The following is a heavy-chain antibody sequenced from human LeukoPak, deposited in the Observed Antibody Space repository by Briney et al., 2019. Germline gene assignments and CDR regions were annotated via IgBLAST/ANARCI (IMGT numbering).Heavy chain of an antibody. J-gene: IGHJ4*02. D-gene: IGHD3-22*01. V-gene: IGHV4-34*01. CDR3: ARDARGYYDSSGSRFGY. CDR2: INHSGST. Sequence: SETLSLTCAVYGGSFSGYYWSWIRQPPGKGLEWIGEINHSGSTNYNPSLKSRVTISVDTSKNQFSLKLSSVTAADTAVYYCARDARGYYDSSGSRFGYWGQGTLVTVSS. CDR1: GGSFSGYY.